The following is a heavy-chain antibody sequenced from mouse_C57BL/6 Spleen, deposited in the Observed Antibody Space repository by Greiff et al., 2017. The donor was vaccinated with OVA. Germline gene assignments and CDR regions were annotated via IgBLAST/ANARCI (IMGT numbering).Heavy chain of an antibody. V-gene: IGHV1-80*01. CDR1: GYAFSSYW. D-gene: IGHD1-1*01. CDR3: ARGDYGSSLAY. Sequence: QVQLQQSGAELVKPGASVKISCKASGYAFSSYWMNWVKQRPGKGLEWIGQLYPGDGDPNYNGKFKGKATLTAYKSSSTAYMQLSSLTSEDSAVDFCARGDYGSSLAYWGQGTLVTVSA. CDR2: LYPGDGDP. J-gene: IGHJ3*01.